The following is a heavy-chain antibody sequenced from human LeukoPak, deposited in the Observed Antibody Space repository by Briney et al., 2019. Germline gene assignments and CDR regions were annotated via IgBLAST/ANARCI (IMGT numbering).Heavy chain of an antibody. Sequence: ASVKVSCKASGGTFSSYAISWVRQAPGQGLEWMGWISGYNGDTNYAQKFQDRVTMTTDTSTSTAYMELRSLRSDDTAMYYCARDWEWLAWNDVFDIWGQGTMVTVSS. D-gene: IGHD6-19*01. V-gene: IGHV1-18*01. CDR3: ARDWEWLAWNDVFDI. CDR1: GGTFSSYA. CDR2: ISGYNGDT. J-gene: IGHJ3*02.